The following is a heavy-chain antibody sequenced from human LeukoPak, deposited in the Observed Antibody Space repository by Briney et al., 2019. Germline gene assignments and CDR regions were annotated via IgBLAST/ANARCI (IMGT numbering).Heavy chain of an antibody. CDR2: IYNIGSP. D-gene: IGHD5-12*01. V-gene: IGHV4-4*07. J-gene: IGHJ4*02. Sequence: SETLSLTCTVSGGSISGYCWTWIRQPAGKGLEWIGRIYNIGSPNYNPALKNRVTISADTSKNQFSLKLSSVTAADSAVYYCARGLRTDSGYDDGEDHWGQGTLVTVSS. CDR1: GGSISGYC. CDR3: ARGLRTDSGYDDGEDH.